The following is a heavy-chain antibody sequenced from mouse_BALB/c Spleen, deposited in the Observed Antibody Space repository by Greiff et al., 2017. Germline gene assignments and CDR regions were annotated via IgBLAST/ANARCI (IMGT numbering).Heavy chain of an antibody. Sequence: EVKLEESGPGLVKPSQSLSLTCTVTGYSITSDYAWNWIRQFPGNKLEWMGYISYSGSTSYNPSLKSRISITRDTSKNQFFLQLNSVTTEDTATYYCARRNYYGSSPYAMDYWGQGTSVTVSS. CDR2: ISYSGST. CDR3: ARRNYYGSSPYAMDY. J-gene: IGHJ4*01. CDR1: GYSITSDYA. V-gene: IGHV3-2*02. D-gene: IGHD1-1*01.